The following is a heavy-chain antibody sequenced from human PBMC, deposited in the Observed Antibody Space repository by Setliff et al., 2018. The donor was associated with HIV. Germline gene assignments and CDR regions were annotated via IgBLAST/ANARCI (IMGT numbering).Heavy chain of an antibody. D-gene: IGHD3-10*01. CDR3: ARGSAYYYGSGIDY. J-gene: IGHJ4*02. CDR2: IYTSGST. CDR1: GGSFSDYY. V-gene: IGHV4-4*09. Sequence: SSETLSLTCTVSGGSFSDYYRSWIQQPPGKGLEWIGYIYTSGSTNYNPSLKSRVTMSLDTSKNQFSLRLNSVTAADTAVYYCARGSAYYYGSGIDYWGQGTLVTVSS.